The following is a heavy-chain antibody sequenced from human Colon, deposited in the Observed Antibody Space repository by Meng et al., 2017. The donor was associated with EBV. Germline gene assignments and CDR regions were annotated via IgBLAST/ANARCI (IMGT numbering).Heavy chain of an antibody. D-gene: IGHD3-9*01. Sequence: QVLPHQLVAGPLKPSATPSLTCTVNGGSFSGYVWSWVRQPPGKGMEWIGEVSHPGSANYNPSLKSRVTISVDASERQFSLRLTSVTAADSAVYYCARVPTTGYKDHWGQGTLVTVFS. CDR2: VSHPGSA. CDR3: ARVPTTGYKDH. V-gene: IGHV4-34*01. CDR1: GGSFSGYV. J-gene: IGHJ4*02.